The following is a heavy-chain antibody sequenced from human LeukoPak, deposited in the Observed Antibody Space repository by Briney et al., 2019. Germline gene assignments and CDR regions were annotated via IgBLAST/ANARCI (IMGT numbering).Heavy chain of an antibody. Sequence: PSETLSLTCTVSGGSISSSSYYWGWIRQPPGKGLEWVSAISGSGGSTYYADSVKGRFTISRDNSKNTLYLQMNSLRAEDTAVYYCAKGNIEIFGVAIEGVSDYWGQGTLVTVSS. CDR1: GGSISSSSYY. CDR3: AKGNIEIFGVAIEGVSDY. D-gene: IGHD3-3*01. J-gene: IGHJ4*02. V-gene: IGHV3-23*01. CDR2: ISGSGGST.